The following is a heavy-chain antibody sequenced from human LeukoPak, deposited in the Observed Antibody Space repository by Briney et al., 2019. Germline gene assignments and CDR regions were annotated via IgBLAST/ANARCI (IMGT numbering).Heavy chain of an antibody. CDR1: GYTLTGYY. CDR3: ARDVQDSSSWNHGAFDI. D-gene: IGHD6-13*01. CDR2: INPNSGGT. J-gene: IGHJ3*02. Sequence: ASVKVSCKASGYTLTGYYMHWVRQAPGQGLEWMGWINPNSGGTNYAQKFQGRVTMTRDTSISTAYMELSRLRSDDTAVYYCARDVQDSSSWNHGAFDIWGQGTMVTVSS. V-gene: IGHV1-2*02.